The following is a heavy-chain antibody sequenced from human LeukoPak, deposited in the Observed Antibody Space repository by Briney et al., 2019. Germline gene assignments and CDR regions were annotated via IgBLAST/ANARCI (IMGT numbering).Heavy chain of an antibody. CDR3: VRYYTRHSWYFDL. J-gene: IGHJ2*01. Sequence: GGSLRLSCAASGFTFSSYGMHWVRQAPGKGLEWVSSLSSSRSYIYYADSVKGRFTVSRDNAKNSLYLQMNSLRAEDTAVYYCVRYYTRHSWYFDLWGRGTLVTVSS. D-gene: IGHD3-10*01. V-gene: IGHV3-21*01. CDR2: LSSSRSYI. CDR1: GFTFSSYG.